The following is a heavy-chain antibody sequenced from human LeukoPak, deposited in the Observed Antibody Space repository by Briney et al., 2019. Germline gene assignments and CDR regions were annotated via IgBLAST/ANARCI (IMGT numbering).Heavy chain of an antibody. J-gene: IGHJ1*01. Sequence: GGSLRLSCAASGFTFTNYALHWVRQAPGKGLEWVAVISYDGTNKYYADSVKGRFTISRDNSKNSLDLQMFSLRAEDTAVYYCAKEPTSYSSGWYFHHWGQGTLVTVSS. CDR1: GFTFTNYA. CDR2: ISYDGTNK. CDR3: AKEPTSYSSGWYFHH. D-gene: IGHD6-25*01. V-gene: IGHV3-30-3*01.